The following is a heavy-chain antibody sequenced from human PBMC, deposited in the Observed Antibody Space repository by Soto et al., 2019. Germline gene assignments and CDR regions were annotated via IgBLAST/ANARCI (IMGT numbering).Heavy chain of an antibody. J-gene: IGHJ4*02. D-gene: IGHD4-17*01. CDR2: ISYHGSDK. Sequence: QVQLVESGGGVVQPGRSLRLSCAASGFTFSNYGMHWVRQAPGKGLEWVAVISYHGSDKYYADSVKGRFTISRDNSKNTLYLQMDSLRAEDTAVYYCAKDHLTTTVTTVGYWGQGTVVTVSS. V-gene: IGHV3-30*18. CDR1: GFTFSNYG. CDR3: AKDHLTTTVTTVGY.